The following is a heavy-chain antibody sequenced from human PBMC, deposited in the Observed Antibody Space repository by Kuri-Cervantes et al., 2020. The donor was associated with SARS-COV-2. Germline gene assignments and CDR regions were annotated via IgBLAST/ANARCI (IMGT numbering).Heavy chain of an antibody. V-gene: IGHV3-30*03. J-gene: IGHJ6*02. CDR3: ARDQYDLWGGYRRGIGDG. D-gene: IGHD3-3*01. CDR1: GFTFSGYG. CDR2: ISYDGSNK. Sequence: GGSLRLSCAASGFTFSGYGMHWVRQAPGKGLEWVSVISYDGSNKYYADSVKGRFTISSDNSKNTLYLQMNSLRAEDTAVYYCARDQYDLWGGYRRGIGDGWGQGTTVTVSS.